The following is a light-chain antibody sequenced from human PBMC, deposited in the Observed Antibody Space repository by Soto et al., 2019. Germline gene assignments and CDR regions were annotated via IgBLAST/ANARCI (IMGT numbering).Light chain of an antibody. V-gene: IGLV1-51*01. J-gene: IGLJ2*01. Sequence: QSVLTQPPSVSAAPGQKVTISCSVSSSNIGNNYVSWYQQLPETDPKLLIYDNNKRPSGIPDRFSGSKSGTSATLGITGLQTGDEADYYCGTWDSSLSAVVFGGGTKLTVL. CDR2: DNN. CDR3: GTWDSSLSAVV. CDR1: SSNIGNNY.